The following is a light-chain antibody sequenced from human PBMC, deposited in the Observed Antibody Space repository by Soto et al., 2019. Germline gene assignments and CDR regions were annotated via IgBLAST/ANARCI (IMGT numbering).Light chain of an antibody. CDR3: QSFDTSLSAVV. Sequence: QSVLTQPPSVSGAPGRRVTISCSGSTSNIGAGYDVHWYQQLPGTAPKLLIYGNDNRPSGVPDRFSGSKSGTSASLAITGLQAEDEADYYCQSFDTSLSAVVFGGGTKVTVL. V-gene: IGLV1-40*01. CDR2: GND. J-gene: IGLJ2*01. CDR1: TSNIGAGYD.